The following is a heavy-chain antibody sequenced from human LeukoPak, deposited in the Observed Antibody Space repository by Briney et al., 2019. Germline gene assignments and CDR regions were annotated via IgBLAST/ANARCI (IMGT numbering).Heavy chain of an antibody. D-gene: IGHD6-13*01. CDR2: FDPEDGET. J-gene: IGHJ4*02. V-gene: IGHV1-24*01. CDR1: GYTLTELS. CDR3: ARVRGVAAAGMYYFDY. Sequence: GASVKVSCKVSGYTLTELSMHWVRQAPGKGLEWMGGFDPEDGETIYAQKFQGRVTMTEDTSTDTAYMELSSLRSDDTAVYYCARVRGVAAAGMYYFDYWGQGTLVTVSS.